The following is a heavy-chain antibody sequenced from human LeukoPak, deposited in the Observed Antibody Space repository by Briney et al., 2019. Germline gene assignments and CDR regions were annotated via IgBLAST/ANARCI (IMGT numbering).Heavy chain of an antibody. D-gene: IGHD1-26*01. CDR3: TTRGGSFSIFDY. V-gene: IGHV3-15*01. Sequence: WICQAPGKGLEWVGRIKSKTDGGTTDYAAPVKGRFTISRDDSKNTLYLQMNSLKTEDTAVYYCTTRGGSFSIFDYWGQGTLVTVSS. CDR2: IKSKTDGGTT. J-gene: IGHJ4*02.